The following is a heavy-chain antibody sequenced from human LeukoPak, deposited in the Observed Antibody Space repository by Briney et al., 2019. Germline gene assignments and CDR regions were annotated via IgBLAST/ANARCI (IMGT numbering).Heavy chain of an antibody. CDR3: AKGEAVAGEFQH. D-gene: IGHD6-19*01. V-gene: IGHV3-23*01. CDR1: GFTFTTYA. Sequence: GGSLRLSCAASGFTFTTYAMAWVRQAPGKGLEWVSAISGSGRDTFYADSVKGRFTFSRDNSKNTLSLQMNSLRAEDTAVYYCAKGEAVAGEFQHWGQGTLVTVSS. J-gene: IGHJ1*01. CDR2: ISGSGRDT.